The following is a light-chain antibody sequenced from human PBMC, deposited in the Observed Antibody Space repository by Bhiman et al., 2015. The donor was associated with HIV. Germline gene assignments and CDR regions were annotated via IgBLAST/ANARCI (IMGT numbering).Light chain of an antibody. Sequence: QSALTQPASVSGSPGQSITISCTGTSSDIGGFNYVSWYQQYPGKAPKLIIYDVTVRPSGISNRFSGSKSGNTASLTISGLQAEDEADYYCCSYTTSTTYVFGTGTKVTVL. V-gene: IGLV2-14*03. J-gene: IGLJ1*01. CDR2: DVT. CDR1: SSDIGGFNY. CDR3: CSYTTSTTYV.